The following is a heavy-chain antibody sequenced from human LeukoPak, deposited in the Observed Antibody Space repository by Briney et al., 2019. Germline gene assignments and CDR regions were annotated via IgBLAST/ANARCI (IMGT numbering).Heavy chain of an antibody. V-gene: IGHV3-7*04. Sequence: GGSLRLSCVASGFPFSSYWMAWVRQAPGKGLEWVANIKQDGSKKSYVDSVKARFTISRDNAKNSLYLQMNSLRAEDTAIYYCTRVGYIDEGIDYWGQGTLVTVSS. CDR2: IKQDGSKK. J-gene: IGHJ4*02. CDR1: GFPFSSYW. D-gene: IGHD5-24*01. CDR3: TRVGYIDEGIDY.